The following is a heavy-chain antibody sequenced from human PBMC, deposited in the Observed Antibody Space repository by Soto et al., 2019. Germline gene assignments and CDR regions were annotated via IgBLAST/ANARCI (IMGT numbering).Heavy chain of an antibody. D-gene: IGHD3-22*01. CDR3: APAVGAYYDTSGYNPYNWFDP. V-gene: IGHV3-23*01. CDR2: ISGSGGST. J-gene: IGHJ5*02. Sequence: GSLRLWCAASGGTLSSDAMSWFRQAPGKGLEWVSAISGSGGSTYYADSVKGRFTISRDNSKNTLYLQMNSLRAEDTAVYYCAPAVGAYYDTSGYNPYNWFDP. CDR1: GGTLSSDA.